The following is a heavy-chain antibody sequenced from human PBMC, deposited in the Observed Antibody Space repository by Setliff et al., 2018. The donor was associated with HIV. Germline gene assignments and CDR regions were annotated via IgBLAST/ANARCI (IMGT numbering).Heavy chain of an antibody. Sequence: GGSPRLSCAASGFTFDDYAMHWVRQAPGKGLVWVSRVNRDGSSTTYADSVKDRFTISRDNAKNTLYLQMNSLRAEDTGVYYCHSGYDTEEQSYFDYWGQGALVTVSS. V-gene: IGHV3-74*01. CDR3: HSGYDTEEQSYFDY. CDR2: VNRDGSST. CDR1: GFTFDDYA. D-gene: IGHD5-12*01. J-gene: IGHJ4*02.